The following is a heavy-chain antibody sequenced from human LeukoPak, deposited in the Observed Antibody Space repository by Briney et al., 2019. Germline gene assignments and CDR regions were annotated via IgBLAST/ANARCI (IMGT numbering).Heavy chain of an antibody. J-gene: IGHJ3*02. D-gene: IGHD1-26*01. CDR3: TGGSYAGAFDI. CDR2: TYSGGST. Sequence: GGSLRLSCAASGFTVSSNYMSWVRQAPGKGLEWFSITYSGGSTYYADSVKGRFTISRDNSKNMLYLQMNSLRAEDTAVYYCTGGSYAGAFDIWGQGTMVTVSS. V-gene: IGHV3-53*01. CDR1: GFTVSSNY.